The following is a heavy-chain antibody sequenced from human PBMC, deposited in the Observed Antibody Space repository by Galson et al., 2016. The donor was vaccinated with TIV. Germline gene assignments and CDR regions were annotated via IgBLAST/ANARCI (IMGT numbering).Heavy chain of an antibody. V-gene: IGHV5-51*03. J-gene: IGHJ4*02. CDR1: GYSFISYW. Sequence: QSGAEVKKPGESLKISCKASGYSFISYWIGWVRQRPGKGLEWMGIIFLGDSNTRYSPSFQGQVSISADWSISTAYLQWSSLKASDTAMFYCARLIFPYASADYWGQGTLVTVSS. CDR2: IFLGDSNT. D-gene: IGHD2-21*02. CDR3: ARLIFPYASADY.